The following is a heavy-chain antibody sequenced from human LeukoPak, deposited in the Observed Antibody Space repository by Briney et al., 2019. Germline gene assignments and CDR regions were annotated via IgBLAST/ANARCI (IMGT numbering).Heavy chain of an antibody. CDR2: IKQDGSEK. CDR3: AREVVTYYYYYMDV. V-gene: IGHV3-7*01. J-gene: IGHJ6*03. CDR1: GFTFSNNW. Sequence: PGGSLRLSCAASGFTFSNNWMSWVRQAPGKGLEWVANIKQDGSEKYYVDSVKGRFTISRDNAKNSLYLQMNSLRAEDTAVYYCAREVVTYYYYYMDVWGKGTTVTVSS. D-gene: IGHD4-23*01.